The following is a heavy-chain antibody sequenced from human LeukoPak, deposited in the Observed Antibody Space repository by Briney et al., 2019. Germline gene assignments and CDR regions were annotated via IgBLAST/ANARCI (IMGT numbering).Heavy chain of an antibody. Sequence: GGSLRLSCAASGFTFSSYAMSWVRPAPGKGLEWVSAISGSGGSTYYADSVKGRFTISRDNSKSTLYLQMNSLRAEDTAVYYCAKPWFGEQGVFDYWGQGTLVTVSS. CDR3: AKPWFGEQGVFDY. CDR2: ISGSGGST. CDR1: GFTFSSYA. V-gene: IGHV3-23*01. J-gene: IGHJ4*02. D-gene: IGHD3-10*01.